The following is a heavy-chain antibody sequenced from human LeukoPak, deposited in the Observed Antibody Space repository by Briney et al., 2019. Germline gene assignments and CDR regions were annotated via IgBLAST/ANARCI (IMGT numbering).Heavy chain of an antibody. D-gene: IGHD3-10*01. J-gene: IGHJ5*02. V-gene: IGHV3-23*01. CDR3: ARGFRDGFQSDGSGSYSIGGPYDP. CDR2: ISGSGGST. CDR1: GFTFSSYA. Sequence: GGSLRLSCAASGFTFSSYAMSWVRQAPGKGLEWVSVISGSGGSTYYADSVKGRFNISRDNSKNTLYLQMNSLRAEDTAVYYCARGFRDGFQSDGSGSYSIGGPYDPWGQGTLVTVSS.